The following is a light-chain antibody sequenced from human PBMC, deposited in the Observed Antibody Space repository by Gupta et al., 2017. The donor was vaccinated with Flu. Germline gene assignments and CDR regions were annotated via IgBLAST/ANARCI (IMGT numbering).Light chain of an antibody. CDR2: DAS. CDR3: QQYDNLPLT. CDR1: QDISNY. Sequence: PSSLSASVGDRVTITCQASQDISNYLNWYQQKPGKAPKLLIYDASNLETGIPSRFSGSGSGTDFTFTISSLQPEDIATYYCQQYDNLPLTFGGGTKVESK. J-gene: IGKJ4*01. V-gene: IGKV1-33*01.